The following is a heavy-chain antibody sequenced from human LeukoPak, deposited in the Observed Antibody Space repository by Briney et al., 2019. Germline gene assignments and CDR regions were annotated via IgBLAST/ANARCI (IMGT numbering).Heavy chain of an antibody. V-gene: IGHV3-30*09. J-gene: IGHJ5*02. D-gene: IGHD2-8*01. Sequence: GGSLRLSCAASGFTFTNYAMNWVRQAPGKGLEWVATVSYDGTDTSYADSVKGRFAIFRDNSKNTLYLQMNCLRTEDTAVYYCVRVSGFCTNGVCPSFDPWGQGTLVTVSS. CDR2: VSYDGTDT. CDR1: GFTFTNYA. CDR3: VRVSGFCTNGVCPSFDP.